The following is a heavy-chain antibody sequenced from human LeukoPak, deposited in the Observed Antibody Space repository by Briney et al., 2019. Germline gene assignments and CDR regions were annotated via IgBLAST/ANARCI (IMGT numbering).Heavy chain of an antibody. Sequence: SETLSLTCTVSGGSISSHYWNWIRQPPGKGLELIGRIYSTGSTNYNPSLTSRVTMSVDTSKNQFSLRLRSVTAADTAVYYCARQIASAGTAGFDFWGQGALVTVSS. CDR2: IYSTGST. D-gene: IGHD6-13*01. CDR3: ARQIASAGTAGFDF. CDR1: GGSISSHY. V-gene: IGHV4-4*07. J-gene: IGHJ4*02.